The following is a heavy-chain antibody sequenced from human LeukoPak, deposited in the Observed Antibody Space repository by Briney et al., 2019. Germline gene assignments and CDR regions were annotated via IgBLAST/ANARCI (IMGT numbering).Heavy chain of an antibody. CDR2: IFESVSS. V-gene: IGHV4-38-2*02. J-gene: IGHJ4*02. D-gene: IGHD3-22*01. Sequence: PSDTLSLTCSVSGYSISSGYYGDWSAHPPGKGLEWIGRIFESVSSYYNPYLNRPVTISVDMSKNQFSLKLSSGTASDTAVYSCARLGYWYDSSGYLVDYWGQGTLVTVSS. CDR1: GYSISSGYY. CDR3: ARLGYWYDSSGYLVDY.